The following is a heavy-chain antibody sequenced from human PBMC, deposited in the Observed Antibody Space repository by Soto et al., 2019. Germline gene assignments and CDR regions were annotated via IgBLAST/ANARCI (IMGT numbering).Heavy chain of an antibody. CDR1: GFTFSSYA. V-gene: IGHV3-23*01. Sequence: EVQLLESGGGLVQPGGSLRLSCAASGFTFSSYAMSWVRQAPGKGLEWVSAISGSGGSTYYADSVKGRFTISRDNSKNTLYLQMNSLRAEDTAVYYCAKLRRGYSYGYDYYFDYWGQGTLVTVSS. D-gene: IGHD5-18*01. J-gene: IGHJ4*02. CDR2: ISGSGGST. CDR3: AKLRRGYSYGYDYYFDY.